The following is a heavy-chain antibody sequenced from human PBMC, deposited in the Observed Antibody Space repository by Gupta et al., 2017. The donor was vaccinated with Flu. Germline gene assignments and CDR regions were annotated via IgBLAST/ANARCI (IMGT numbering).Heavy chain of an antibody. CDR1: DGSISGSNW. J-gene: IGHJ3*02. CDR3: ARDQGGSGATGTTMNAFDI. V-gene: IGHV4-4*02. CDR2: IYHSGST. D-gene: IGHD1-1*01. Sequence: QVQLQESGPGLVKPSGTLSLTCALSDGSISGSNWWSWVRQPPGKGLEWIGEIYHSGSTNYNPSLKSRVTISVDKSKNQFSLKLSSVTAADTAVYYCARDQGGSGATGTTMNAFDIWGQGTMVTVSS.